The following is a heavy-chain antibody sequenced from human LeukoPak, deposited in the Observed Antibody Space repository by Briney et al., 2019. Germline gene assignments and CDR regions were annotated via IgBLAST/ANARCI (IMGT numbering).Heavy chain of an antibody. Sequence: GGSLRLSCAASGFTVSNNYMSWVRQAPGKGLEWVAVIWYDGSEQYYADSVKGRFIISRDNSKSTSDLQMNSLRAEDTAVYYCAREGDSRWGELSPWGQGTLVTVSA. CDR1: GFTVSNNY. D-gene: IGHD3-16*02. V-gene: IGHV3-33*08. CDR3: AREGDSRWGELSP. J-gene: IGHJ1*01. CDR2: IWYDGSEQ.